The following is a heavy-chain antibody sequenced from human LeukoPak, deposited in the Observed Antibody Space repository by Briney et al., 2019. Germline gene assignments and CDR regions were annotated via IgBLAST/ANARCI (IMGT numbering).Heavy chain of an antibody. CDR2: ILAGESDT. J-gene: IGHJ6*03. V-gene: IGHV5-51*01. CDR3: ARGARAVFYYMDV. D-gene: IGHD3-16*01. CDR1: GYSFTRYW. Sequence: PGESLKISCKGSGYSFTRYWIGWVRQMPGKGLEWMGIILAGESDTRYSPAFQGQVTISADKSISTAYLQWSSLKASDTAMYYCARGARAVFYYMDVWGKGTTVTVSS.